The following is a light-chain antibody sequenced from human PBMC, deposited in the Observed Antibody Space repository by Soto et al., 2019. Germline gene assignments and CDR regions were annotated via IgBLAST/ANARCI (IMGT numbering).Light chain of an antibody. CDR2: WAS. CDR1: QSILYSSNNKNY. Sequence: DIVMTQSPDSLAVSLGETATINCKSSQSILYSSNNKNYFAWYQQKPGQPPKLLVYWASTRESGVPDRFSGSGSGTDFTLTISSLQAEDVAVYYCQQYYSVPFPFGPGTKVDIK. V-gene: IGKV4-1*01. J-gene: IGKJ3*01. CDR3: QQYYSVPFP.